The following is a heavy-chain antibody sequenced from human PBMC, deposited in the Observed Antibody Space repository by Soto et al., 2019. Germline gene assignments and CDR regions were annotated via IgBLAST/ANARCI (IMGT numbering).Heavy chain of an antibody. D-gene: IGHD1-1*01. V-gene: IGHV3-53*05. CDR2: IYSGGST. Sequence: GGSLRLSCAPSWFTVSSNYMSLVRQAPGKGLEWVSVIYSGGSTYYADSVKGRFTISRDNSKNTLYLQMSSLRAEDTAVYYCAKDWLGLERRLYYYGMDVWGQGTTVTVSS. CDR1: WFTVSSNY. CDR3: AKDWLGLERRLYYYGMDV. J-gene: IGHJ6*02.